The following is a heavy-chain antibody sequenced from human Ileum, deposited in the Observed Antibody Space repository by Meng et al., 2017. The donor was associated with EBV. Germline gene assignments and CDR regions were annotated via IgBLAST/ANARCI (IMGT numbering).Heavy chain of an antibody. CDR1: GGSVSSGGNY. CDR2: IYNSGST. Sequence: QVQQQAAGPVLVNPSDLHSLSCSVAGGSVSSGGNYWSWIRQPPGKGLEWISYIYNSGSTNYNPSLKIRVTISVDTSKNQFSLKLSSVTAADTAVYYCARDGYSSGSDWGQGTLVTVSS. CDR3: ARDGYSSGSD. V-gene: IGHV4-61*08. J-gene: IGHJ4*02. D-gene: IGHD6-19*01.